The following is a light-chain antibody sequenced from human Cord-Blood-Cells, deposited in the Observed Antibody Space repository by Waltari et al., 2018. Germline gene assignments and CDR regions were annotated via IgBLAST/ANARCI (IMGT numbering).Light chain of an antibody. J-gene: IGLJ2*01. V-gene: IGLV3-25*02. CDR3: QSADSSGTYEV. CDR2: KDS. Sequence: SYELTQPPSVSVSPGQTARITCSGDALPKQYAYWYQQKPGPAPVLVIYKDSERPSGYPERFSGSSSGTTVTLTISGVQAEDEADYYCQSADSSGTYEVFGGGTKLTVL. CDR1: ALPKQY.